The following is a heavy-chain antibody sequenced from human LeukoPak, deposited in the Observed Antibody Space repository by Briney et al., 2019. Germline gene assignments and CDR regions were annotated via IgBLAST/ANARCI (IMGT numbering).Heavy chain of an antibody. D-gene: IGHD3-22*01. Sequence: GGSLRLSCAASGFTFSSYAMSWVRQAPGKGLEWVSAISGSGGSTYYADSVKGRFTISRDNSKNTLYLQMNSLRAEDTAVYYCAKDSVIPYYYDSSGPPSYWGQGTLVTVSS. J-gene: IGHJ4*02. V-gene: IGHV3-23*01. CDR2: ISGSGGST. CDR3: AKDSVIPYYYDSSGPPSY. CDR1: GFTFSSYA.